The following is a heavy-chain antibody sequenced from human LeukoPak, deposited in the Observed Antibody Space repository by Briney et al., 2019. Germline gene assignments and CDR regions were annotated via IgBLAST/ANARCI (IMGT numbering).Heavy chain of an antibody. Sequence: SVKVSCKASGGTFSSCAISWVRQAPGQGLEWMGRIIPIFGTANYAQKFQGRVTITTDESTSTAYMELSSLRSEDTAVYYCARDYDYGDSARFDYWRQGTLGTVSS. CDR2: IIPIFGTA. V-gene: IGHV1-69*05. J-gene: IGHJ4*02. CDR1: GGTFSSCA. D-gene: IGHD4-17*01. CDR3: ARDYDYGDSARFDY.